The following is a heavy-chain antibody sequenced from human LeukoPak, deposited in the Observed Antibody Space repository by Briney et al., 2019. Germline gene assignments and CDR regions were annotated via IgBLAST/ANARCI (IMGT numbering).Heavy chain of an antibody. CDR1: GFSFSTSW. CDR3: ARDREYTMDV. Sequence: PGGSLRLFCAASGFSFSTSWMHWVRQAPGKGLVWVSLINGDASRTIYADSVKGRFTISRDNAKNTLYLQMNSLRADDTAVYYCARDREYTMDVWGQGTTVTVSS. J-gene: IGHJ6*01. CDR2: INGDASRT. V-gene: IGHV3-74*01. D-gene: IGHD1-1*01.